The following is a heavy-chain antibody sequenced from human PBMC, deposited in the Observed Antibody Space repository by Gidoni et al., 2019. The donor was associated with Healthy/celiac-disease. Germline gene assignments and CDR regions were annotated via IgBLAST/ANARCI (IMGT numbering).Heavy chain of an antibody. CDR2: ISYDGSNK. Sequence: QVQLVESGGGVVQPGRSLRLSCAASGFPFSSYGMHWVRQAPGKGLEWVAVISYDGSNKYYADSVKGRFTISRDNSKNTLYLQMNSLRAEDTAVYYCAKDSGGGIDLMADYWGQGTLVTVSS. J-gene: IGHJ4*02. D-gene: IGHD2-15*01. CDR1: GFPFSSYG. CDR3: AKDSGGGIDLMADY. V-gene: IGHV3-30*18.